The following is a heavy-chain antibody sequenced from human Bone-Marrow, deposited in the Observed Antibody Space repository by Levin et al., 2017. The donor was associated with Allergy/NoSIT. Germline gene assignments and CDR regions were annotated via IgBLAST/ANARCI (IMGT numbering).Heavy chain of an antibody. J-gene: IGHJ4*02. V-gene: IGHV3-49*03. CDR2: IRSKTYGGTT. Sequence: GESLKISCRGSGFNFDEYAVTWFRQAPGKGLEWVGFIRSKTYGGTTEYAASVNGRFAISRDDSTSIAYLQMNTLKTEDTAVYYCTRELGNFYVSGWYFDYWGQGTLVTVSS. CDR1: GFNFDEYA. CDR3: TRELGNFYVSGWYFDY. D-gene: IGHD6-19*01.